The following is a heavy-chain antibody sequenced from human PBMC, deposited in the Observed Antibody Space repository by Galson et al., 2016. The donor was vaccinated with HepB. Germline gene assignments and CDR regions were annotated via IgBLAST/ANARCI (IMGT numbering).Heavy chain of an antibody. D-gene: IGHD2-2*01. CDR1: GFTFSSYA. CDR3: ARDRTKYCSSTSCYADGMDV. V-gene: IGHV3-23*01. J-gene: IGHJ6*02. CDR2: ITNSGSST. Sequence: SLRLSCAASGFTFSSYAMTWVRQAPGKGLEWVSAITNSGSSTYYADSVKGRFTISRDNSKNTLYLQMNSLRAEDTAVYYCARDRTKYCSSTSCYADGMDVWGQGTTVTVSS.